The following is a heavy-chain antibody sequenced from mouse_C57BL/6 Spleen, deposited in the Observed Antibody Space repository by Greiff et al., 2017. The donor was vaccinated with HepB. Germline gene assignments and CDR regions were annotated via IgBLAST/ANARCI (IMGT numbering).Heavy chain of an antibody. CDR3: ARHGNYGSSYLDY. J-gene: IGHJ4*01. D-gene: IGHD1-1*01. Sequence: VKLMESGPGLVAPSQSLSITCTVSGFSLTSYGVHWVRQPPGKGLEWLVVIWSDGSTTYNSDLKSRLSISKDNSKRQVFLKMNSLQTADTAMYYFARHGNYGSSYLDYWGQGTSVTVSS. CDR2: IWSDGST. CDR1: GFSLTSYG. V-gene: IGHV2-6-1*01.